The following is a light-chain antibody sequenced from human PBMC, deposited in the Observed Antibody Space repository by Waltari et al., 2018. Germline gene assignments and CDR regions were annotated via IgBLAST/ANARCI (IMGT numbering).Light chain of an antibody. Sequence: EIVMTQSPATLSVSPGERATLTCRASQSVSRNLAWYQQKPGQAPRLLIYGASTRATGIPARFSGSGSGTEFTLTISSLQSEDFAVYYCQQYNNWSTWTFGQGTKVEIK. CDR2: GAS. V-gene: IGKV3-15*01. CDR3: QQYNNWSTWT. J-gene: IGKJ1*01. CDR1: QSVSRN.